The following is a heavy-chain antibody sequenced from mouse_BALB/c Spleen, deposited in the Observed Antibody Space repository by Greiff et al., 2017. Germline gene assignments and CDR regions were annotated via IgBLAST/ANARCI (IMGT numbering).Heavy chain of an antibody. CDR1: GYSITSDYA. D-gene: IGHD6-5*01. V-gene: IGHV3-2*02. CDR2: ISYSGST. Sequence: EVKLQESGPGLVKPSQSLSLTCTVTGYSITSDYAWNWIRQFPGNKLEWMGYISYSGSTSYNPSLKSRISITRDTSKNQFFLQLNSVTTEDTATYYCARSYASYFDYWGQGTTLTVSS. CDR3: ARSYASYFDY. J-gene: IGHJ2*01.